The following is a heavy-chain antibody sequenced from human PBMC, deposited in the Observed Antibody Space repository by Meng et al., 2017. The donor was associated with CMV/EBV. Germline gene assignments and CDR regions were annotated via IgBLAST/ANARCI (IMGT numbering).Heavy chain of an antibody. Sequence: SETLSLTCTVSGGSISSSSYYWGWIRQPPGKGLEWTGSIYYSGSTYYNPSLKSRVTISVDTSKNQFSLKLSSVTAADTAVYYCARQINLRMEIVVVVAAASHWFDPWGQGTLVTVSS. D-gene: IGHD2-15*01. CDR2: IYYSGST. CDR1: GGSISSSSYY. CDR3: ARQINLRMEIVVVVAAASHWFDP. V-gene: IGHV4-39*01. J-gene: IGHJ5*02.